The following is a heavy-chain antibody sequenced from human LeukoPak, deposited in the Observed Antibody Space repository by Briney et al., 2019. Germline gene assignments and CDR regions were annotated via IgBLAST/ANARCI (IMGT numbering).Heavy chain of an antibody. D-gene: IGHD6-19*01. CDR1: GFTFSSYW. CDR3: AKDQGYSSGWYFDY. CDR2: ISGSGGST. J-gene: IGHJ4*02. V-gene: IGHV3-23*01. Sequence: PGGSLRLSCAASGFTFSSYWMHWVRQAPGKGLEWVSAISGSGGSTYYADSVKGRFTISRDNSKNTLYLQMNSLRAEDTAVYYCAKDQGYSSGWYFDYWGQGTLVTVSS.